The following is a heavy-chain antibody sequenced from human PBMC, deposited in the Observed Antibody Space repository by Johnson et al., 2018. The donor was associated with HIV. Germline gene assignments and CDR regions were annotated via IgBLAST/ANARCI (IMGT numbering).Heavy chain of an antibody. CDR1: GFSFSSYG. Sequence: QVQLVESGGGVVRPGGSLRLSCAASGFSFSSYGMHWVRQAPGKGMDWVAVISYDGSNKYYADSVKGRFTISSDNSKNTLYLQMNSLRPEDTAVYYCAKDLPSGWDGGDAFDIWGQGTMVIVSS. CDR2: ISYDGSNK. CDR3: AKDLPSGWDGGDAFDI. D-gene: IGHD6-19*01. J-gene: IGHJ3*02. V-gene: IGHV3-30*18.